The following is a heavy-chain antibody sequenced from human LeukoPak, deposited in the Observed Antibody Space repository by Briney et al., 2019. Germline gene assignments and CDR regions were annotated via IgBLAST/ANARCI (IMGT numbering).Heavy chain of an antibody. V-gene: IGHV3-30*18. J-gene: IGHJ3*02. Sequence: GGSLRLSCVASGFTFSSYGMHWVRQAPGKGLEWVAVISYDGTNKYYADSVKGRFTISRDNTKNTLYLQMNSLRAEDTAVYYCAKALTVTDAFDIWGQGTVVTVSS. CDR1: GFTFSSYG. CDR3: AKALTVTDAFDI. CDR2: ISYDGTNK. D-gene: IGHD4-17*01.